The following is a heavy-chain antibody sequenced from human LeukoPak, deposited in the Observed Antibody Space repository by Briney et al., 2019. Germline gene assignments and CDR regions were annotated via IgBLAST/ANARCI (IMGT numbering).Heavy chain of an antibody. J-gene: IGHJ6*02. D-gene: IGHD5-18*01. CDR2: INHSGST. CDR3: AQVYSFDYYGMDV. V-gene: IGHV4-34*01. CDR1: GGSFSGYY. Sequence: SETLSLTCAVYGGSFSGYYWSWIRQPPGKGLEWIGEINHSGSTNYNPSLKSRVTISVDTSKNQFSLKLSSVTAADTAVYYCAQVYSFDYYGMDVWGQGTTVTVSS.